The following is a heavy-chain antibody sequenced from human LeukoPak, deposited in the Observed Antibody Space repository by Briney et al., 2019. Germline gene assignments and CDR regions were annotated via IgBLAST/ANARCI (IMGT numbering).Heavy chain of an antibody. J-gene: IGHJ4*02. CDR3: ARVTYYYDSSGYFPFDY. V-gene: IGHV1-69*13. CDR2: IIPIFGTA. CDR1: GYTFINYA. D-gene: IGHD3-22*01. Sequence: SVKVSCKASGYTFINYAISWVRQAPGQGLEWMGGIIPIFGTANYAQKFQGRVTITADESTSTAYMELSSLRSEDTAVYYCARVTYYYDSSGYFPFDYWGQGTLVTVSS.